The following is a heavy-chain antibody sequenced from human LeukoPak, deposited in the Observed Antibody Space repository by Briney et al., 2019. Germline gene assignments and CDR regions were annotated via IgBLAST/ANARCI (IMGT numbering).Heavy chain of an antibody. CDR3: ARVELGFDY. V-gene: IGHV4-4*07. J-gene: IGHJ4*02. D-gene: IGHD7-27*01. Sequence: SSETLSLTCSVSGGSISNYYWNWLRQPAGKGLEWIGRIYASGSTNYNPSLKSRVTISMDKSKNHFSLNLKSVTAADTAVYYCARVELGFDYWGQGTLVTVSS. CDR2: IYASGST. CDR1: GGSISNYY.